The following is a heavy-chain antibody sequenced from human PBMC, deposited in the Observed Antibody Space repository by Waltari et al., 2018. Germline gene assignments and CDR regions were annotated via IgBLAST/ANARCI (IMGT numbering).Heavy chain of an antibody. J-gene: IGHJ4*02. CDR2: IKTTSEGGTT. CDR1: GFTFLTGW. CDR3: TLPSAGHFDF. V-gene: IGHV3-15*01. Sequence: EVDLVESGGGPVTQGESLRLSRTPPGFTFLTGWMTCVRQSPGKRPEWIGRIKTTSEGGTTDYAAAVRSRFIISRDDSKKTLFLQMNSLKIEDTGLYYCTLPSAGHFDFWGQGTLVTVSS.